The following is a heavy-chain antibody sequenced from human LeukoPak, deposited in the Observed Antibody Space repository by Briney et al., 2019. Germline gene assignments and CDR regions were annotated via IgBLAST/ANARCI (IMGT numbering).Heavy chain of an antibody. Sequence: PGGSLRLSCAASGFTFSSYSMNWVRHAPGKGLEWVSYISSSSSTIYYADSVKGRFTISRDNAKNSLYLQMNSLRAEDTAVYYCARGGYSYGFRTFDYWGQGTLVTVSS. D-gene: IGHD5-18*01. J-gene: IGHJ4*02. V-gene: IGHV3-48*01. CDR1: GFTFSSYS. CDR3: ARGGYSYGFRTFDY. CDR2: ISSSSSTI.